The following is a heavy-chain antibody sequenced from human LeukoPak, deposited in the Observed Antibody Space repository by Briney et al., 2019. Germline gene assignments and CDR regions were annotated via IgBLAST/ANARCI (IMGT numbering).Heavy chain of an antibody. D-gene: IGHD6-19*01. CDR1: GYTFTSYG. CDR3: ARESYSSGSGNNWFDP. V-gene: IGHV1-18*01. J-gene: IGHJ5*02. Sequence: GASVKVSCKASGYTFTSYGISWVRQAPGQGLEWMGWISAYNGNTNYAQKLQGRVTMTTDTSTSTAYMELRSLRSDDTAVYYCARESYSSGSGNNWFDPWGQGTLVTVSS. CDR2: ISAYNGNT.